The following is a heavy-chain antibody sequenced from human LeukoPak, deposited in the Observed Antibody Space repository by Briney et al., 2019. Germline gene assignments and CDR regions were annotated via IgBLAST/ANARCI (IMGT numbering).Heavy chain of an antibody. J-gene: IGHJ4*02. V-gene: IGHV3-53*01. D-gene: IGHD3-10*01. Sequence: PGGSLRLSCAASGLTVSRNYMSWVRQAPGKGLESVSVIYSGGGTYYADSVRGRFTISRDNAKNTLYLQMNSLRVEDTAVYYCARVGGHWGQGTLVTVSS. CDR3: ARVGGH. CDR1: GLTVSRNY. CDR2: IYSGGGT.